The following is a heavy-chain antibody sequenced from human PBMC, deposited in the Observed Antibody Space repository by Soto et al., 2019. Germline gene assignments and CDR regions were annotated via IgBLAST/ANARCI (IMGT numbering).Heavy chain of an antibody. Sequence: QVQLQESGPGLVKPSETLSLTCTVSGGSISSYYWSWIRQPPGKGLEWIGYIYYSGSTNYNPSLKSRVTISVDTSKNQFSLKLSSVTAADTAVYYCARVMGYCSGGSCPYFDYWGQGTLVTVSS. J-gene: IGHJ4*02. V-gene: IGHV4-59*01. CDR3: ARVMGYCSGGSCPYFDY. CDR2: IYYSGST. D-gene: IGHD2-15*01. CDR1: GGSISSYY.